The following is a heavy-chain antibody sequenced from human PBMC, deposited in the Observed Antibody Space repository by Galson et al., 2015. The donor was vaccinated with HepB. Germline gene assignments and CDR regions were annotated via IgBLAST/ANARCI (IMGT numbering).Heavy chain of an antibody. Sequence: SLRLSCAASGFTFARYVMSWVRQAPGKGLEWVSGISGRGDNTYFADTVKGRFAISRDNSKNTLYLQMSSLRVEDTALYFCAKGGPTLSPRFYYFYDMDVWGQGTTVTVSS. CDR1: GFTFARYV. V-gene: IGHV3-23*01. J-gene: IGHJ6*02. CDR3: AKGGPTLSPRFYYFYDMDV. D-gene: IGHD4-17*01. CDR2: ISGRGDNT.